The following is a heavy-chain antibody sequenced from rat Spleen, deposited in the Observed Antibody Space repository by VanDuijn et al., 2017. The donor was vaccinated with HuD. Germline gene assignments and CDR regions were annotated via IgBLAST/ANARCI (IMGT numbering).Heavy chain of an antibody. CDR2: IWVDGST. V-gene: IGHV2-1*01. D-gene: IGHD1-10*01. Sequence: QVQLKESGPGLVQPSQTLSLICTVSGFSLTNSGVHWVCQPPGKGLEWMGGIWVDGSTDYNSALKSRLSISRDTSKSQVFLKMNSLRTDDTAIYFCTRRGIITTTLDYWGQGVMVTVSS. CDR3: TRRGIITTTLDY. J-gene: IGHJ2*01. CDR1: GFSLTNSG.